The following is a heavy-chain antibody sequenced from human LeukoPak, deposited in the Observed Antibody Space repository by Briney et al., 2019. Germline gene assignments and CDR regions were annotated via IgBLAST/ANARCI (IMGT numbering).Heavy chain of an antibody. Sequence: PSETLSLTCTVSGGSISSYYWSWIRQPPGKGLEWIAYINYSGSTNYKSSLKSRVTISVDTSKNQFSLKLSSVTAADTAVYYCARRIAAADSFDVWGQGRMVTVSS. CDR3: ARRIAAADSFDV. CDR2: INYSGST. J-gene: IGHJ3*01. CDR1: GGSISSYY. D-gene: IGHD6-13*01. V-gene: IGHV4-59*01.